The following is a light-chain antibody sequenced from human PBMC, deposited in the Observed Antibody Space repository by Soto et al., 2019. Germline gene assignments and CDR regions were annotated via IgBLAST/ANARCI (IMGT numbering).Light chain of an antibody. V-gene: IGKV3-15*01. CDR1: QSVSSN. CDR2: GAS. J-gene: IGKJ1*01. CDR3: QQYNNWPPWT. Sequence: EIEMTPSPATLSVSPVERATLSCRASQSVSSNLAWYQQKPGQAPGLLIYGASTRATGIPARFSGSGSGTEFTLTISSLQSEDFAVYYCQQYNNWPPWTFGQGTKVDI.